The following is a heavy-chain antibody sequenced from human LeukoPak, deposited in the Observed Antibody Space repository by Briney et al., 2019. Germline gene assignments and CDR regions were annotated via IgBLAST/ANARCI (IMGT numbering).Heavy chain of an antibody. D-gene: IGHD6-13*01. CDR1: GGSISSSSYY. Sequence: SETLSLTCTVSGGSISSSSYYWGWIRQPPVKGLEWIGSIYYSGSTYYNPSLKSRVTISVDTSKNQFSLKLSSVTAADTAVYYCARTGFVAAAGTFGYWGQGTLVTVSS. V-gene: IGHV4-39*01. J-gene: IGHJ4*02. CDR2: IYYSGST. CDR3: ARTGFVAAAGTFGY.